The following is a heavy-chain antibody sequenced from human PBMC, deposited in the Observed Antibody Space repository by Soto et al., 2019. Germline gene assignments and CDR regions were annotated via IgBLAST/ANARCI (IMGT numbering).Heavy chain of an antibody. CDR1: NYSFSSFG. CDR3: ARDPFYSGSNLQVGYFDS. V-gene: IGHV1-18*01. J-gene: IGHJ4*02. CDR2: INPSNDNT. Sequence: QVQMVQSGAEVKKPGASVKVSCKASNYSFSSFGISWVRQAPGQGLEWMAWINPSNDNTNYAQGLQGRVTLTSDTSTSTAYMELRSLRSYDTAVYYCARDPFYSGSNLQVGYFDSWRQGTLVTVSS. D-gene: IGHD1-26*01.